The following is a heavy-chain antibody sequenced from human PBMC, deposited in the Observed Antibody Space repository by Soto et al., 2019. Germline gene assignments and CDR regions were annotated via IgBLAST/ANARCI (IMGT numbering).Heavy chain of an antibody. J-gene: IGHJ3*02. CDR1: ASSISSAYF. D-gene: IGHD2-15*01. Sequence: SETLSLTCAVSASSISSAYFWGWIRQPPGKGLEWIATIFHTGGTYYNPSLKSRVTISVDTSNNQFSLRLNSVTAADTALYFCARTWLAGGTPADAFDIWGQGTMVT. V-gene: IGHV4-38-2*01. CDR2: IFHTGGT. CDR3: ARTWLAGGTPADAFDI.